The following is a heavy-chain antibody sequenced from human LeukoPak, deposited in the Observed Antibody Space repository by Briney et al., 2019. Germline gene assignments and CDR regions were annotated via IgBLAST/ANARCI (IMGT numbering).Heavy chain of an antibody. CDR2: IYYSGST. D-gene: IGHD4-17*01. Sequence: SETLSLTCTVSGGSISSGGYYWSWIRQHPGKGLEWIGYIYYSGSTYYNPSLKSRVTISVDTSKNQFSLKLSSVTAADTAVYYCAREATDDYGDSYGMDVWGQGTTVTVPS. J-gene: IGHJ6*02. CDR3: AREATDDYGDSYGMDV. CDR1: GGSISSGGYY. V-gene: IGHV4-31*03.